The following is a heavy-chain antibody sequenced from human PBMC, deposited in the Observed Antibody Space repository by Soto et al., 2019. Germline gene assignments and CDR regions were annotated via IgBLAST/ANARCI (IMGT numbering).Heavy chain of an antibody. Sequence: PSETLSLTCAVSGGSISSGGYSWSWIRQPPGKGLEWIGYIYHSGSTYYNPSLKSRVTISVDRSKNQFSLKLSSVTAADTAVYYCARMVCISTSCNFDYWGQGTLVTVSS. J-gene: IGHJ4*02. V-gene: IGHV4-30-2*01. CDR1: GGSISSGGYS. CDR2: IYHSGST. CDR3: ARMVCISTSCNFDY. D-gene: IGHD2-2*01.